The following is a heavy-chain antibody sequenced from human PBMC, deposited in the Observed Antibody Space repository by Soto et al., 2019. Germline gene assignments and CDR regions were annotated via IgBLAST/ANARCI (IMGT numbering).Heavy chain of an antibody. CDR2: IKQDGSEK. D-gene: IGHD6-19*01. Sequence: EVQLVESGGGLVQPGGSLRLSCVASGFTFSSYWMSWVRQAPGKGLEWVANIKQDGSEKYYVDSVKGRFTMSRDNAKNSRYLQMNSRRAEDTAVYYCARAVAVAGTPLPPANYYYYGMDVWGQGTTVVVSS. CDR3: ARAVAVAGTPLPPANYYYYGMDV. V-gene: IGHV3-7*05. CDR1: GFTFSSYW. J-gene: IGHJ6*02.